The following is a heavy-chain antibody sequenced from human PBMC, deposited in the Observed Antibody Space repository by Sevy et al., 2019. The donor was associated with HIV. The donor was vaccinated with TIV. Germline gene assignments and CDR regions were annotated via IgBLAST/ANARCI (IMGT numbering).Heavy chain of an antibody. CDR2: ISGSGGST. V-gene: IGHV3-23*01. D-gene: IGHD3-22*01. CDR3: AKDYYDSSGYYPMDAFDI. CDR1: GFTFSTYA. J-gene: IGHJ3*02. Sequence: GGSLRLSCAASGFTFSTYAMSWVRQAPGKGLEWVSGISGSGGSTYYADSVTGRFTISRDNSKNTLYLQMNSLRAEDTAVYYCAKDYYDSSGYYPMDAFDIWGQRTMVTVSS.